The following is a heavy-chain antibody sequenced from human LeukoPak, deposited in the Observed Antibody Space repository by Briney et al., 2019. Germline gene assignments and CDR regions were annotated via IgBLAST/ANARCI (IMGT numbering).Heavy chain of an antibody. CDR3: ARVIGSSRAHLYYYYGMDV. CDR1: GFTFSSYW. J-gene: IGHJ6*02. V-gene: IGHV3-74*01. CDR2: INSDGSST. Sequence: PGGSLRLSCAASGFTFSSYWMHWVRQAPGKGLVWVSRINSDGSSTSYADSVKGRFTISRDNAKNTLYLQMNSLRAEDTAVYYFARVIGSSRAHLYYYYGMDVWGQGTTVTVSS. D-gene: IGHD6-13*01.